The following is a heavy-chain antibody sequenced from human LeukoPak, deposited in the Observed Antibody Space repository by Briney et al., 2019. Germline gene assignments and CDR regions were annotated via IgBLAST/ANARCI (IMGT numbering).Heavy chain of an antibody. V-gene: IGHV4-39*07. CDR3: AKGYTNGVNQEVWLDP. D-gene: IGHD2-8*01. J-gene: IGHJ5*02. CDR2: MYYTGNT. CDR1: GGSISSRSYS. Sequence: SETLSLTCSVSGGSISSRSYSWDWIRQPPGKGLEWIGSMYYTGNTNYNPCLKSRVTMSVDTSKNQFSLKLSSVTAADTAVYFCAKGYTNGVNQEVWLDPWGQGTLVTVSS.